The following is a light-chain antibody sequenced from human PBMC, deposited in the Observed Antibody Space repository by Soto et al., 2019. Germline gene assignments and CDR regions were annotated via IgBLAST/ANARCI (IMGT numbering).Light chain of an antibody. Sequence: DIQMTQSPSSLSASVGDRVTITCQASQDISNYLNCYQQKPGKAPKLLIYDASNLETGVTSRFSGSGYGTDFTFTISSLQPEDIATYYCQQYDNLPITFGQGTRLEIK. CDR3: QQYDNLPIT. J-gene: IGKJ5*01. CDR2: DAS. V-gene: IGKV1-33*01. CDR1: QDISNY.